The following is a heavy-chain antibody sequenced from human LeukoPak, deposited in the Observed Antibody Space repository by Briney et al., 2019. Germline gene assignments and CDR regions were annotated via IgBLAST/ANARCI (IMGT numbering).Heavy chain of an antibody. Sequence: GGSLRLSCAASGFTFATYAMSWVRQAPGKGLEWVSTLSDSGGDTYYADSVKGRFTISRDNSKNTLYLQMNSLRAEDTAVYYCARGLMITFGGVIVIQGSIFDYWGQGTLVTVSS. V-gene: IGHV3-23*01. CDR2: LSDSGGDT. D-gene: IGHD3-16*02. J-gene: IGHJ4*02. CDR3: ARGLMITFGGVIVIQGSIFDY. CDR1: GFTFATYA.